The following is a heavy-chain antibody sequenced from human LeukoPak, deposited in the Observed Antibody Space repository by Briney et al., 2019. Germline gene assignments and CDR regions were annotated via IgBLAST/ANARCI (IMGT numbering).Heavy chain of an antibody. Sequence: PGGSLRLSCAASGFTFSSYEMNWVRQAPGKGLEWVSYISSGSSSIFYADSVKGRFTISRDNAKNSLYLQMNSLRVKDTAVYYCARGGIAARFAYWGQGTLVTVSS. CDR1: GFTFSSYE. V-gene: IGHV3-48*03. CDR2: ISSGSSSI. CDR3: ARGGIAARFAY. D-gene: IGHD6-6*01. J-gene: IGHJ4*02.